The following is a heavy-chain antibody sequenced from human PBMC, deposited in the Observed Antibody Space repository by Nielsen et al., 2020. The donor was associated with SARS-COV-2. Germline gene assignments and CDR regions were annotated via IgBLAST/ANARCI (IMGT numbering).Heavy chain of an antibody. CDR3: ARGGAVAGTYGMDV. D-gene: IGHD6-19*01. CDR1: GFTFSAYW. Sequence: GGSLRLSCAASGFTFSAYWMSWVRQAPGKGLEWVSYISSSSSTIYYADSVKGRFTISRDNAKNSLYLQMNSLRDEDTAVYYCARGGAVAGTYGMDVWGQGTTVTVSS. J-gene: IGHJ6*02. CDR2: ISSSSSTI. V-gene: IGHV3-48*02.